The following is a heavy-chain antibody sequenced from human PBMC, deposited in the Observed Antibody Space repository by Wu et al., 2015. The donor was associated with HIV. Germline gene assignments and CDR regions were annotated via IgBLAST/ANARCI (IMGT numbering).Heavy chain of an antibody. CDR1: GYIFTENF. D-gene: IGHD3-10*01. V-gene: IGHV1-8*03. CDR3: ARGWGWFANYYYYMDV. CDR2: MNPNSGKT. Sequence: QVQMAQSGTQVKKTGASVTISCKTSGYIFTENFINWVRQVPGKGLLWMGWMNPNSGKTGYAQKFQGRVTITRNTSISTAYMELSSLRSEDMAVYYCARGWGWFANYYYYMDVWGKGTTVTVSS. J-gene: IGHJ6*03.